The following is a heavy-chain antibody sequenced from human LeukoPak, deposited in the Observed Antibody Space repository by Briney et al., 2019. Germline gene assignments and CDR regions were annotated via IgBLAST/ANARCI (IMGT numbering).Heavy chain of an antibody. CDR1: GFTFGDYA. CDR3: SRQCLDSSAYLSDAFDV. J-gene: IGHJ3*01. V-gene: IGHV3-49*03. D-gene: IGHD3-22*01. Sequence: GGSLRLSCTVSGFTFGDYAMSWFRQSPGKGLEWVGFIRNKAYGGTTEYAASVQGRFTISRDDSKSIAYLQMNSLKTEDTAVYYCSRQCLDSSAYLSDAFDVWGQGTMVTVSS. CDR2: IRNKAYGGTT.